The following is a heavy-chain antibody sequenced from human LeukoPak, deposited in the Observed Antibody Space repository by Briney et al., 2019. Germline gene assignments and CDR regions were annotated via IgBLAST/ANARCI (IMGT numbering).Heavy chain of an antibody. J-gene: IGHJ4*02. Sequence: ASVKVSCKASGYTFTGYFIHWVRQAPGQGLEWMGWINPNSGAAKTAQKFQGRVTMTRATSITTAYLDLSSLRSDDTAVYYCARLHLGYSNYGDYWGQGTLVTVSS. CDR3: ARLHLGYSNYGDY. CDR2: INPNSGAA. D-gene: IGHD4-11*01. V-gene: IGHV1-2*02. CDR1: GYTFTGYF.